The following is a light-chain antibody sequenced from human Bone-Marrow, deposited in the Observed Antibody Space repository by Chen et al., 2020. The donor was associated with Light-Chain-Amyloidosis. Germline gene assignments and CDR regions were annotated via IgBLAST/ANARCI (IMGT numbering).Light chain of an antibody. Sequence: SYELTQPPSVSVSPGQTARITCSGDDLPTKYAYWYQQKPGQAPVLVIHRETERPSGISERFSCSSSGTTATLTISGVQAEDEADYHCQSADSSGTYEVKFGGGTKLTVL. V-gene: IGLV3-25*03. CDR3: QSADSSGTYEVK. J-gene: IGLJ2*01. CDR1: DLPTKY. CDR2: RET.